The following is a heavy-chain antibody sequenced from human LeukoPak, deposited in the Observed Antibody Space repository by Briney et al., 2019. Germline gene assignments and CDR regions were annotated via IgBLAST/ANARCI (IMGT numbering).Heavy chain of an antibody. J-gene: IGHJ3*02. V-gene: IGHV4-4*02. Sequence: SETLSLTCAVSGGSISSSNWWSWVRQPPGKGLEWIGEIYHSGSTNYNPSLKSRVTISVDKSKNQFSLKLSSVTAADTAVYYCARESTNYDILTGYYLRAFDIRGQGTMVTVSS. D-gene: IGHD3-9*01. CDR1: GGSISSSNW. CDR2: IYHSGST. CDR3: ARESTNYDILTGYYLRAFDI.